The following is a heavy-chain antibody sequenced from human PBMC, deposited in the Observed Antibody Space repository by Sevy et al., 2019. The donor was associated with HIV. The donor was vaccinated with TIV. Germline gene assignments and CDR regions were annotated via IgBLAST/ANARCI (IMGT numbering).Heavy chain of an antibody. V-gene: IGHV3-33*01. CDR1: GFTFSDYG. CDR2: IWYDGSEK. D-gene: IGHD3-22*01. Sequence: SLKISCAASGFTFSDYGMHWVRQAPGKGLGWGAGIWYDGSEKYYADSVKGRFTTSRDNSKNTLDLQMNSLRAEDTVVYYCARGSYYYDIDYWGQGTLVTVSS. J-gene: IGHJ4*02. CDR3: ARGSYYYDIDY.